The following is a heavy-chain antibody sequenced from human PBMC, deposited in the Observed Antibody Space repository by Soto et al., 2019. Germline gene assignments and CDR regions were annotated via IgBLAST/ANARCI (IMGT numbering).Heavy chain of an antibody. CDR2: ILNDGSNR. J-gene: IGHJ6*02. D-gene: IGHD3-10*01. CDR1: GFTFSNYG. V-gene: IGHV3-33*01. Sequence: QVPLVESGGGVVQPGRSLRLSCAASGFTFSNYGMHWVRQAPGKGLEWVGVILNDGSNRYHADSVKDRFTISRDNSKNMLYLQMNSLRAEDTAVYYCARDDEYSGNGMDVWGQGTTVTVS. CDR3: ARDDEYSGNGMDV.